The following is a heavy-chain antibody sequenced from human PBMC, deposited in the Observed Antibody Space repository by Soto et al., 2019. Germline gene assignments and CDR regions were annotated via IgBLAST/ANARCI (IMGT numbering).Heavy chain of an antibody. CDR1: GGSISSYY. V-gene: IGHV4-59*08. D-gene: IGHD3-10*01. Sequence: PSETLSLTCTVSGGSISSYYWSWIRQPPGKGLERIGYIYYSGSTNYNPSLKSRVTISVDTSKNQFSLKLSSVTAADTAVYYCARRWAYGDYMDVWGKGPRSPSP. CDR2: IYYSGST. CDR3: ARRWAYGDYMDV. J-gene: IGHJ6*03.